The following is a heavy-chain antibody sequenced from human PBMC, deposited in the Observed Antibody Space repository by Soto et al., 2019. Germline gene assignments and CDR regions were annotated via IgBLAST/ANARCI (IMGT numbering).Heavy chain of an antibody. CDR3: ARTSFGGLTWRMPPHRTLYAYGMDV. Sequence: QSGGSLRLSCAASGFTFSSYGMYWVRQAPGKGLEWVAIMSYDGSTKYFADSVKGRFTISRDNSQNTLFLQMNSLRAEDTAVYYCARTSFGGLTWRMPPHRTLYAYGMDVWGQGTTVTVSS. J-gene: IGHJ6*02. CDR2: MSYDGSTK. CDR1: GFTFSSYG. V-gene: IGHV3-30-3*01. D-gene: IGHD3-16*01.